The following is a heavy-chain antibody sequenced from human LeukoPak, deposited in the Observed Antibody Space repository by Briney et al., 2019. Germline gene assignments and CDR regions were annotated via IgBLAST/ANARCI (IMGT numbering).Heavy chain of an antibody. D-gene: IGHD6-13*01. Sequence: SETLSLTCAVSGGSISSYYWSWIRQPPGKGLEWIGYIYYSGSTNYNPSLKSRVTISVDTSKNQFSLKLSSVTAADTAVYYCAREGYSSSAGGAFDYWGQGTLVTVSS. CDR3: AREGYSSSAGGAFDY. V-gene: IGHV4-59*01. J-gene: IGHJ4*02. CDR2: IYYSGST. CDR1: GGSISSYY.